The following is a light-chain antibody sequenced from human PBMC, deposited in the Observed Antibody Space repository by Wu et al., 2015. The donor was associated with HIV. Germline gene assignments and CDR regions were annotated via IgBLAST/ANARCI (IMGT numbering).Light chain of an antibody. CDR3: QNYDSALIT. CDR2: AAS. CDR1: QGISSY. Sequence: IQLTQSPSSLSASVGDSVTITCRASQGISSYLAWYQQKPGKAPKLLIYAASTLQGGVPSRFSGSGSGTDFTLTISSLQPEDVATYYCQNYDSALITFGQGTRLEIK. V-gene: IGKV1-9*01. J-gene: IGKJ5*01.